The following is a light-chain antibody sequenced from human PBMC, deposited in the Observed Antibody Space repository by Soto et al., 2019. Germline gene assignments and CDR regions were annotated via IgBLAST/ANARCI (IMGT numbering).Light chain of an antibody. CDR3: QQFGDSPPAFT. J-gene: IGKJ2*01. CDR2: GAS. CDR1: RSVSSGY. Sequence: ESMLTQSPGTLSLSPGDRATLSCRASRSVSSGYITWYQQKPGQAPRLLIYGASIRATGIPDRFSGSGSGTDFTLTISRLEAEDFAVYYCQQFGDSPPAFTFGQGTKLEI. V-gene: IGKV3-20*01.